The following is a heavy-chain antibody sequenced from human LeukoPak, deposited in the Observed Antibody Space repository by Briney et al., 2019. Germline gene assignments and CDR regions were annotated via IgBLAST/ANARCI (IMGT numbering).Heavy chain of an antibody. J-gene: IGHJ4*02. Sequence: GGSLRLSCAASGFTFSSYEMNWVRQAPGKGLEWVSCISSSGSTIYYADSVKGRFTISRDNAKNSLYLQMNSLRAEDTAVYYCARDRAPSGSYFFDYWGQGTLVTVSS. D-gene: IGHD1-26*01. CDR2: ISSSGSTI. V-gene: IGHV3-48*03. CDR1: GFTFSSYE. CDR3: ARDRAPSGSYFFDY.